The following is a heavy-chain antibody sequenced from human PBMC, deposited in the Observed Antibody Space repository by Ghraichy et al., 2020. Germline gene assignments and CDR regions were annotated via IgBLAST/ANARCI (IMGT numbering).Heavy chain of an antibody. V-gene: IGHV4-59*08. CDR3: ARHRCGGYACYPHWNFDH. Sequence: SETLSLTCTVSGGSINTYYWSWIRQSPGKGLEWIGYITSSGSTKSNPSLESRVTMSLDTSKRQLSLRLNSVAAADTAVYYCARHRCGGYACYPHWNFDHLGQGTLVTVSS. J-gene: IGHJ4*02. CDR1: GGSINTYY. CDR2: ITSSGST. D-gene: IGHD3-22*01.